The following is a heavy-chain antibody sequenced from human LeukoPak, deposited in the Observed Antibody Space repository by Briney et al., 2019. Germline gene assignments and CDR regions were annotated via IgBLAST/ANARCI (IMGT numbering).Heavy chain of an antibody. Sequence: GGSLRLSCAASGFTFSDYWMNWVRQAPGNGLEWVANIDQDGGGKYYLDSVKGRFTISRDNAKSSLYLQIDSLRAEDTAVYYCARGDWAPFDYWGQGSLLTVSS. J-gene: IGHJ4*02. V-gene: IGHV3-7*01. CDR1: GFTFSDYW. D-gene: IGHD2-21*02. CDR2: IDQDGGGK. CDR3: ARGDWAPFDY.